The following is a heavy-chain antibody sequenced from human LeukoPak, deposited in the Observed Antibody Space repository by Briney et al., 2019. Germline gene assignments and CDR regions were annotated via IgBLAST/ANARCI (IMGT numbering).Heavy chain of an antibody. V-gene: IGHV1-69*04. CDR1: WGTSSSYA. Sequence: ASVKVSCKASWGTSSSYAISWGRQAPGEGVEWRGRITPIFGIANSAQKFRGRATITADKSTSTAYMELSSLRLEDTAVYSCASDRMEEAVAGPNWFDPWGQGTLVTVSS. CDR3: ASDRMEEAVAGPNWFDP. D-gene: IGHD6-19*01. CDR2: ITPIFGIA. J-gene: IGHJ5*02.